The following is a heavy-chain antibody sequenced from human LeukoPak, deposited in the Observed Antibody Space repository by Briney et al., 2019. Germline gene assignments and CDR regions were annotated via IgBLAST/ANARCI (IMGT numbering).Heavy chain of an antibody. D-gene: IGHD3-10*01. CDR2: INPKSGDT. CDR1: GYTFTDYY. CDR3: AIDYYGSGSFSGH. J-gene: IGHJ4*02. Sequence: GASVKVSCKASGYTFTDYYMHWVRQAPGRGLEWMGWINPKSGDTNYAQMFQSSVTMTRDTSIRTAYMELSRLTSDDAALYYCAIDYYGSGSFSGHWGQGTLVTVSS. V-gene: IGHV1-2*02.